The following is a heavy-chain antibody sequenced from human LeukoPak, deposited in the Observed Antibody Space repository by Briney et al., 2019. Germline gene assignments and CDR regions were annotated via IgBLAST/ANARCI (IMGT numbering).Heavy chain of an antibody. CDR2: TYYRSKWYN. CDR3: AGGEGQPEDYYYYYMDV. CDR1: GDSVSSNSAA. Sequence: SQTLSLTCAISGDSVSSNSAAWNWIRQSPSRGLEWLGRTYYRSKWYNDYAVSVRSRIIINPDTSKNQFSLQLNSVTPEDTAVYYCAGGEGQPEDYYYYYMDVWGKGTTVTVSS. V-gene: IGHV6-1*01. J-gene: IGHJ6*03. D-gene: IGHD6-13*01.